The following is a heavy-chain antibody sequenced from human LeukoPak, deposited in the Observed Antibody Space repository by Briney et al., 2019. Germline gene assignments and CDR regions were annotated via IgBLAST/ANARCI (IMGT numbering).Heavy chain of an antibody. CDR2: ISSSGSTI. D-gene: IGHD2-15*01. Sequence: GGSLRLSCAASGFTFSSYEMNWVRQAPGKGLEWVSYISSSGSTIYYADSVKGRFTISRDNARNSLYLQMNSLRAEDTAVYYCARGEYCSGGSCYGEFFDYWGQGILVTVSS. J-gene: IGHJ4*02. V-gene: IGHV3-48*03. CDR3: ARGEYCSGGSCYGEFFDY. CDR1: GFTFSSYE.